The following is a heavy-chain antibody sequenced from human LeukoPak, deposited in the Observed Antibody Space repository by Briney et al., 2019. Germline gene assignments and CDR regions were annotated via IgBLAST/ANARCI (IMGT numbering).Heavy chain of an antibody. CDR3: ARVRTDSSGYYYEGYDY. CDR2: ILSDGSKE. CDR1: GFTFSSYG. D-gene: IGHD3-22*01. Sequence: GGSLRLSCAASGFTFSSYGMHWVRQAPGKGLEWVAVILSDGSKEFYTDSVKGRFTISRDNSKSTLFLQMNSLRAEDTALYYCARVRTDSSGYYYEGYDYWGQGTLVTVSS. J-gene: IGHJ4*02. V-gene: IGHV3-30*19.